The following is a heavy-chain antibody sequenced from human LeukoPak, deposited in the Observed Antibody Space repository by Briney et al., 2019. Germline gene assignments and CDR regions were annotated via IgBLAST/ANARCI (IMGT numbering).Heavy chain of an antibody. Sequence: PGGSLRLSCAASGFTFNYAWMSWVRQAPGKGLEWVGRIKSKPDGGTTDYAAPVKGGFTFSRDDSKNTLYLQMNSLKTEDTAVYYCTTYSGGARYSSSWYSDAFDIWGQGTLVTVSS. CDR3: TTYSGGARYSSSWYSDAFDI. J-gene: IGHJ3*02. V-gene: IGHV3-15*01. CDR2: IKSKPDGGTT. CDR1: GFTFNYAW. D-gene: IGHD6-13*01.